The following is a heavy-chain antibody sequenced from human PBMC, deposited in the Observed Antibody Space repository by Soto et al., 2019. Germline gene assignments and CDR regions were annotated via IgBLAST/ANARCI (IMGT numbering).Heavy chain of an antibody. CDR3: ARGLIPYGLDV. CDR1: GFTFSNYP. Sequence: EVHLVESGEGLVQPGGSLRLSCAASGFTFSNYPMHWVRQAPGKGLEYVSAVSADGGTTFYADSVRGRFTMSRDNLKNTLYLEMRSLGVEDMAVYYCARGLIPYGLDVWGQGTTVTVS. V-gene: IGHV3-64*02. CDR2: VSADGGTT. D-gene: IGHD3-16*01. J-gene: IGHJ6*02.